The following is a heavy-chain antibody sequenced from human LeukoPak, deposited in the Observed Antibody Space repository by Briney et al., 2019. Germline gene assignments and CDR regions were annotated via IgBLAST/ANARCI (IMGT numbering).Heavy chain of an antibody. D-gene: IGHD1-26*01. CDR3: ARDDGSYSRSPGFDY. Sequence: GGSLRLSCAASGFTFSSYSMNWVRQAPGKGLEWVSYISSSSSTIYYADSVKGRFTISRDNAKNSLYLQINSLRAEDTAVYYCARDDGSYSRSPGFDYWGQGTLVTVSS. V-gene: IGHV3-48*04. CDR1: GFTFSSYS. J-gene: IGHJ4*02. CDR2: ISSSSSTI.